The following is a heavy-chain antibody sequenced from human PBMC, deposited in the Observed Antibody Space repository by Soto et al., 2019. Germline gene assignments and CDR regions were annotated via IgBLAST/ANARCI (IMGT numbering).Heavy chain of an antibody. J-gene: IGHJ6*02. D-gene: IGHD3-10*01. V-gene: IGHV3-30-3*01. Sequence: QVQLVESGGGVVQPGRSLRLSCAASGFTFSSYSMHWVRQAPGKGLEWVAVISYDGSDKYYADSVKGRFTISRDNSKNTLYLQMNCLRAEDTAVYYCAREAGVYGSGSYGMDVWGQGTTVTVSS. CDR2: ISYDGSDK. CDR1: GFTFSSYS. CDR3: AREAGVYGSGSYGMDV.